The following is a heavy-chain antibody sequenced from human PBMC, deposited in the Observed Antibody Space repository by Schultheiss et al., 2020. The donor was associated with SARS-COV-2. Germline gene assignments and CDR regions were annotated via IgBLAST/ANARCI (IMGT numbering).Heavy chain of an antibody. D-gene: IGHD2-2*01. CDR2: IKQDGSEK. J-gene: IGHJ4*02. V-gene: IGHV3-7*03. CDR3: ARGIRTMPLAN. Sequence: GGSLRLSCAASGFTFSSNWMSWVRQAPGKGLEWVANIKQDGSEKNYVDSVKGRFTISRDNAKNSLYLQMNNLRAADTAVYYCARGIRTMPLANWGQGTLVTVSS. CDR1: GFTFSSNW.